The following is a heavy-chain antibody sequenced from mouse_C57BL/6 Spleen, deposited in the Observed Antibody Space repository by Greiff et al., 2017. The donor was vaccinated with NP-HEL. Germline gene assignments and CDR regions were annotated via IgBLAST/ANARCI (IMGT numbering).Heavy chain of an antibody. Sequence: VQLQQSGAELVKPGASVKLSCKASGYTFTSYWMQWVKQRPGQGLEWIGEIDPSDSYTNYNQKFKGKATLTVDTSSSTAYMQLSSLTSEDSAVYYCARFAMVTDWYFDVWGTGTTVTVSS. CDR3: ARFAMVTDWYFDV. CDR1: GYTFTSYW. CDR2: IDPSDSYT. D-gene: IGHD2-2*01. V-gene: IGHV1-50*01. J-gene: IGHJ1*03.